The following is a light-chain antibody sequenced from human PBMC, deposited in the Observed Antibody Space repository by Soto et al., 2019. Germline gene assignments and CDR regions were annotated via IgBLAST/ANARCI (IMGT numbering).Light chain of an antibody. CDR1: QSLSSSY. J-gene: IGKJ5*01. CDR2: GSF. V-gene: IGKV3-20*01. Sequence: EIVLTQSPCTLSLSPGERATLSWRASQSLSSSYLAWYQQKYGQAPRLLIYGSFSRATGIPDRFSGSGYGTDFNLTISRLETEDFAVYYCQQYGSSPVTFGQGTRLEIK. CDR3: QQYGSSPVT.